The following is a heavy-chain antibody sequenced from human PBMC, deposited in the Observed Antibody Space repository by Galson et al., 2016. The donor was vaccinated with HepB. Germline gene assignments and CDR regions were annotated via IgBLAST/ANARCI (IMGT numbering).Heavy chain of an antibody. Sequence: SLRLSCAASGFTVSSNCMSWVRQAPGKGLEWVSLICDGGSAYYTDSVKARCTISRDNSKNTLYLQMNNLRPEDTAVYFCARYPPGVPYFALDVWGQGTTVTVSS. D-gene: IGHD3-10*01. CDR1: GFTVSSNC. J-gene: IGHJ6*02. CDR3: ARYPPGVPYFALDV. CDR2: ICDGGSA. V-gene: IGHV3-66*01.